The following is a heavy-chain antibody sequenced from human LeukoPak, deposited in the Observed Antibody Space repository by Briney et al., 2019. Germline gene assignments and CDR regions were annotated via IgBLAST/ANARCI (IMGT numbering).Heavy chain of an antibody. V-gene: IGHV1-2*02. CDR3: ARGHSDIWYSLGH. J-gene: IGHJ4*02. Sequence: ASVKVSCKTSGYTFTGYYIHWVRQASGQGLEWVEWINPNSGGTKYSQQVQGRVTLTRDTSISTAYMELSRLTSDDTAVYYCARGHSDIWYSLGHWGQGTLVTVSA. D-gene: IGHD1-26*01. CDR2: INPNSGGT. CDR1: GYTFTGYY.